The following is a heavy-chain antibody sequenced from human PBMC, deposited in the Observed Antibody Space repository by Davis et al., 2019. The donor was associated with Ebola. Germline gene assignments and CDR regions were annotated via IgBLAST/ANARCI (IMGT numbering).Heavy chain of an antibody. J-gene: IGHJ4*02. V-gene: IGHV3-30-3*01. CDR3: ARDEWLIPRSLDY. CDR1: GFPFTSYA. CDR2: ISYDGNRE. D-gene: IGHD6-19*01. Sequence: PGGSLRLSCATSGFPFTSYALHWVRQSPGKGLEWVATISYDGNREYYADSVKGRFTVSRDNSKGTVYVQMNSLRPEDTAVYYCARDEWLIPRSLDYWGQGTLVTVSS.